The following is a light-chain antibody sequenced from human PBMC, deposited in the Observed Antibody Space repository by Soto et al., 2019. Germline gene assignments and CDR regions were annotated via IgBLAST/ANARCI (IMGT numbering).Light chain of an antibody. J-gene: IGKJ4*01. V-gene: IGKV3-11*01. CDR1: QSVSSY. Sequence: ELVLTQSLGSMSLSPGERATILCRASQSVSSYLAWYQQKPGQAPRLLIYDASNRATGIPARFSGSGSGTDFTLTISSLEPEDFAVYYCQQRSNWPLTFGGGTKVDIK. CDR2: DAS. CDR3: QQRSNWPLT.